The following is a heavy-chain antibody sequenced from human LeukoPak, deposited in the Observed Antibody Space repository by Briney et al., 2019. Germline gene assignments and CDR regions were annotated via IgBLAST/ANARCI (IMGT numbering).Heavy chain of an antibody. CDR1: GFTFDDYA. D-gene: IGHD6-13*01. V-gene: IGHV3-9*01. CDR2: ISWNSGSI. Sequence: GGSLRLSCAASGFTFDDYAMHWVRQAPGKGLEWVSGISWNSGSIGYADSVKGRFTISRDNAKNSLYLQMNSLRAEDTALYYCARDSSSWYKGPLGYWGQGTLVTVSS. J-gene: IGHJ4*02. CDR3: ARDSSSWYKGPLGY.